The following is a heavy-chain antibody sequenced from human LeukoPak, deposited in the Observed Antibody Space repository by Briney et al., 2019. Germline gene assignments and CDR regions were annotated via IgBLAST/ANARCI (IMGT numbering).Heavy chain of an antibody. D-gene: IGHD2-2*02. J-gene: IGHJ4*02. V-gene: IGHV3-30*04. CDR1: EFTFSSYA. Sequence: PGGSLRLSCAASEFTFSSYAMHWVRQAPGKGLEWVAVISNDGRNKYYTDSVKGRFTISRDNSKNTLYLQMNSLRAEDTAVYYCAKDRFGRNPAAILDYWGQGTLVTVSS. CDR3: AKDRFGRNPAAILDY. CDR2: ISNDGRNK.